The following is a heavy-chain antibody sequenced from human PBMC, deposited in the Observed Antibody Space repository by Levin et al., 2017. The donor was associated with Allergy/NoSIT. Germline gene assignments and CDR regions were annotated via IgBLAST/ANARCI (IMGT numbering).Heavy chain of an antibody. Sequence: SETLSLTCTVSGGSISSGGYYWSWIRQHPGKGLEWIGYIYYSGSTYYNPSLKSRVTISVDTSKNQFSLKLSSVTAADTAVYYCAGRGIAAAGPDYWGQGTLVTVSS. J-gene: IGHJ4*02. CDR3: AGRGIAAAGPDY. CDR1: GGSISSGGYY. D-gene: IGHD6-13*01. CDR2: IYYSGST. V-gene: IGHV4-31*03.